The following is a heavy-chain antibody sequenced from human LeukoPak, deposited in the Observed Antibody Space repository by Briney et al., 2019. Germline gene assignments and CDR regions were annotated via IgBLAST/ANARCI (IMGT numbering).Heavy chain of an antibody. J-gene: IGHJ3*02. CDR3: ANETYYYDSSGPGAFDI. D-gene: IGHD3-22*01. V-gene: IGHV3-30-3*02. CDR1: GFTFSSYA. Sequence: PGGSLRLSCAASGFTFSSYAMHWVRQAPGKGLEWVAVISYDGSNKYYADSVKGRFTISRDNSKNTLYLQMNSLRAEDTAVYYCANETYYYDSSGPGAFDIWGQGTMVTVSS. CDR2: ISYDGSNK.